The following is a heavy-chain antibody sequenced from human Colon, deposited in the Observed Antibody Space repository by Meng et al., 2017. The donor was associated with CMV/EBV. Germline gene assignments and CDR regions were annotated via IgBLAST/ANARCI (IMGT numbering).Heavy chain of an antibody. D-gene: IGHD5-12*01. CDR1: GGSISTYY. J-gene: IGHJ4*02. CDR2: ISTNRNT. Sequence: QLQESGPGLAKPSETLSLTCTVSGGSISTYYWSWIRQPAGEGLEWLGRISTNRNTDYNPSLNSRATIWLDTSNNQFSLKLTSVTAADTAVYYCVRGGYSGTQTGGVQEYWGQGTLVTVSS. V-gene: IGHV4-4*07. CDR3: VRGGYSGTQTGGVQEY.